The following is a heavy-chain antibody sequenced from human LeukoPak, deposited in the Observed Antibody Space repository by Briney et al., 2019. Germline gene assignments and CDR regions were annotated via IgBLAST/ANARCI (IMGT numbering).Heavy chain of an antibody. V-gene: IGHV4-59*12. CDR2: IYYSGTT. CDR1: GGSISGYY. Sequence: SETLSLTCTVSGGSISGYYWSWIRQPPGKGLEWIGYIYYSGTTSYNPSLNSRVTMSVDTSKNQFSLKLSSVTAADTAVYYCARGNVEMATITYYFDYWGQGTLVTVSS. J-gene: IGHJ4*02. D-gene: IGHD5-24*01. CDR3: ARGNVEMATITYYFDY.